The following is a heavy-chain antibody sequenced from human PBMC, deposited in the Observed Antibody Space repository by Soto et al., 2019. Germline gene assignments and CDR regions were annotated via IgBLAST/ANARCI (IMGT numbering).Heavy chain of an antibody. V-gene: IGHV3-30-3*01. J-gene: IGHJ6*02. CDR1: GFTFSSYA. Sequence: GGSLRLSCAASGFTFSSYAMHWGRQAPGKGLEWVAGISYDGSNKYYADSVKGRFTISRDNSKNTLYLQMNSLRAEDTAVYYCARDIDTRTFPYYGMDVWGQGTTVTVSS. D-gene: IGHD3-16*01. CDR2: ISYDGSNK. CDR3: ARDIDTRTFPYYGMDV.